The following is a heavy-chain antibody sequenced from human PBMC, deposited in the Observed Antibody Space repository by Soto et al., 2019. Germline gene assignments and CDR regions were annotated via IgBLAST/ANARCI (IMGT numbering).Heavy chain of an antibody. V-gene: IGHV1-69*02. Sequence: QVQLVQSGAEVKKPGSSVKVSCKASGGTFSSYTISWVRQAPGQGLEWMGRIIPILGIANYAQKFQGRVTITADKSTSTAYMELXXXXXXXTXXXXXXXXXXXXXXXXXWGQGTLVTVSS. CDR1: GGTFSSYT. J-gene: IGHJ4*02. CDR3: XXXXXXXXXXXX. CDR2: IIPILGIA.